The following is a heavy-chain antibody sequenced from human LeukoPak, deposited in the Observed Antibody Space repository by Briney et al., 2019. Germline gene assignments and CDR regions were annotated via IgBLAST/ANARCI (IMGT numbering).Heavy chain of an antibody. CDR1: GGSINSGNYY. J-gene: IGHJ5*02. D-gene: IGHD3-10*01. CDR3: ARSYGWFDP. V-gene: IGHV4-61*02. CDR2: IYTSGST. Sequence: SQTLSLICTVSGGSINSGNYYWSWIRQPAGKGLEWIGRIYTSGSTNYNPSLKSRVTISVDTSKNQFSLKLSSVTAADTAVYYCARSYGWFDPWGQGTLVTVSS.